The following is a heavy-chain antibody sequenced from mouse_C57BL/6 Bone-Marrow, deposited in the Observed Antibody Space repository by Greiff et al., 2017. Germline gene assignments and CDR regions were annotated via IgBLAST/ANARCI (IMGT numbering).Heavy chain of an antibody. J-gene: IGHJ2*01. Sequence: QVQLQQPGAELVKPGASVKLSCKASGYTFTSYWMHWVKQRPGQGLEWIGMIHPNSGSTNYNEKFKSKATLTVDKSSSTAYMQLSSLTSEDSAVYYCHRQLRLPFDDWGQGTTLTGSS. CDR3: HRQLRLPFDD. V-gene: IGHV1-64*01. CDR1: GYTFTSYW. D-gene: IGHD3-2*02. CDR2: IHPNSGST.